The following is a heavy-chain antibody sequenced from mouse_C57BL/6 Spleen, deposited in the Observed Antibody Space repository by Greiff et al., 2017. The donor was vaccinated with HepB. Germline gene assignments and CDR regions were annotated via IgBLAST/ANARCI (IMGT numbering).Heavy chain of an antibody. V-gene: IGHV1-81*01. Sequence: VQLQQSGAELARPGASVKLSCKASGYTFTSYGISWVKQRTGQGLEWIGEIYPRSGNTYYNEKFKGKATLTADKSSSTAYMELRSLTSEDSAVYFCARSPYDGYYWYFDVWGTGTTVTVSS. J-gene: IGHJ1*03. CDR3: ARSPYDGYYWYFDV. CDR1: GYTFTSYG. D-gene: IGHD2-3*01. CDR2: IYPRSGNT.